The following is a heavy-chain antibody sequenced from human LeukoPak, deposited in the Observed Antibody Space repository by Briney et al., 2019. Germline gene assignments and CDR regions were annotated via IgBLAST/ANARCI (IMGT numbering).Heavy chain of an antibody. CDR2: ISGSGAST. CDR1: GFTFSSYA. CDR3: AKDLIGTYYDILTGYFTYGMDV. D-gene: IGHD3-9*01. J-gene: IGHJ6*02. Sequence: PGGSLRLSCAASGFTFSSYAMSWVRQAPGKGLEWVSAISGSGASTYYADSVKGRFTISRDNSKNTLYLQMNSLRAEDTAVYYCAKDLIGTYYDILTGYFTYGMDVWGQGTTVTVSS. V-gene: IGHV3-23*01.